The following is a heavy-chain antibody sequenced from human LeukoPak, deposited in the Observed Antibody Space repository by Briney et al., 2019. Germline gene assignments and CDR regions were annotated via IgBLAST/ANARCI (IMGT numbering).Heavy chain of an antibody. D-gene: IGHD1-1*01. V-gene: IGHV1-69*04. CDR1: VDTFTSYD. CDR2: IIPIVGRA. Sequence: ASVKISCKASVDTFTSYDISSGRQTPGQRLEWMGRIIPIVGRANYAQKFQGRVTTPTDTSTSTAYMEQSSLRAEDSAGYYVASGTIGAVEIFDYWGQGTLVADS. J-gene: IGHJ4*02. CDR3: ASGTIGAVEIFDY.